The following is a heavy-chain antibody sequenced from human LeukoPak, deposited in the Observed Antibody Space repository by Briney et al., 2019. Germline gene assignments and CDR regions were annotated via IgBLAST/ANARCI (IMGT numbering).Heavy chain of an antibody. D-gene: IGHD4-23*01. CDR2: INPNSGGT. CDR3: AMGGTMVVTPSYFDY. J-gene: IGHJ4*02. CDR1: GYTFTGYY. Sequence: ASVKVSCKAPGYTFTGYYMHWVRQAPGQGLEWMGRINPNSGGTNYAQKFQGRVTITTDESTSTAYMELSSLRSEDTAVYYCAMGGTMVVTPSYFDYWGQGTLVTVSS. V-gene: IGHV1-2*06.